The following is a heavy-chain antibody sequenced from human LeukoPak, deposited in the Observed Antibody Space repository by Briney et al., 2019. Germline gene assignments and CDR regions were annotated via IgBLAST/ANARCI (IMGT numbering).Heavy chain of an antibody. CDR3: ARGLGMGHDSSGSDWFDS. CDR2: IYYSGST. J-gene: IGHJ5*01. Sequence: ASETLSLTCTVSGGFISSYYEIWIRHPPGKGLEWMGYIYYSGSTNYNPSLKSRVTISVDTSKNQLSLKVTSVTAADTAVYYCARGLGMGHDSSGSDWFDSWVQGTLVTVSS. CDR1: GGFISSYY. V-gene: IGHV4-59*01. D-gene: IGHD3-22*01.